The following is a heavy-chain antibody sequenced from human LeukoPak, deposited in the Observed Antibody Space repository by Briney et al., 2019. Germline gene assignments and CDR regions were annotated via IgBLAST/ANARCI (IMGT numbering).Heavy chain of an antibody. Sequence: GGSLRLSCAASGLIFDDYTMHWVRQAPGKGVEWVAVISYDGSNKYYADSVKGRFIISRDNPMDTLYLHMNSLRAEDTAIYYCAKDNWGAFDYWGQGTVVTVSS. CDR2: ISYDGSNK. J-gene: IGHJ4*02. CDR3: AKDNWGAFDY. CDR1: GLIFDDYT. D-gene: IGHD7-27*01. V-gene: IGHV3-30*04.